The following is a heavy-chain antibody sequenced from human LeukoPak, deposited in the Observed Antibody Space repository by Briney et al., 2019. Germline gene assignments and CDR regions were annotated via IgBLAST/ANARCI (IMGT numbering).Heavy chain of an antibody. D-gene: IGHD3-3*01. J-gene: IGHJ4*02. CDR2: TSAYNGNT. Sequence: ASVKVSCKASGYTFTSYGISWVRQAPGQGLEWMGWTSAYNGNTNYAQKLQGRVTMTTDTSTSTAYMELRSLRSDDTAVYYCARVWTPMIFGVVTVPDYWGQGTLVTVSS. V-gene: IGHV1-18*01. CDR3: ARVWTPMIFGVVTVPDY. CDR1: GYTFTSYG.